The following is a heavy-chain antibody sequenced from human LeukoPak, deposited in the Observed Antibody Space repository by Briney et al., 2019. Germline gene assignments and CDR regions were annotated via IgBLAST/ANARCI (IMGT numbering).Heavy chain of an antibody. CDR1: GGSISSYY. CDR3: ARVTYYYDSSGYYLWYFDL. Sequence: PSETLSLTCTVSGGSISSYYWSWIRQPPGKGLEWIGYIYYSGSTNYNPSLKSRVTISVDTSKSQFSLKLSSVTAADTAVYYCARVTYYYDSSGYYLWYFDLWGRGTLVTVSS. D-gene: IGHD3-22*01. CDR2: IYYSGST. J-gene: IGHJ2*01. V-gene: IGHV4-59*01.